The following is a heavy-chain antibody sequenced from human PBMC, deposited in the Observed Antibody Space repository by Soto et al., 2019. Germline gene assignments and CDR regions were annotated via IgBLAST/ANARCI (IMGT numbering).Heavy chain of an antibody. Sequence: QLQLQESGPGLVKPSETLSLTCTVSGDSVSSSNYYWFWIRQPPGKGLEWIGSIYDGGTTYYNASLKSRVTIFVDTSKNQFSLEVTSVTASDTAIYYCATRGRGSGSPTWGQGTLVTVSS. D-gene: IGHD1-26*01. V-gene: IGHV4-39*01. CDR1: GDSVSSSNYY. J-gene: IGHJ5*02. CDR3: ATRGRGSGSPT. CDR2: IYDGGTT.